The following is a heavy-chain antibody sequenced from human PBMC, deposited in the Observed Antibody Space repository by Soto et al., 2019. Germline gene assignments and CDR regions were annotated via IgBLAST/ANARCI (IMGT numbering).Heavy chain of an antibody. Sequence: GGSLRLSCAASGFTFSSYAMSWVRQAPGKGLEWVSAISGSGGSTYYADSVKGRFTISRDNSKNTLYLQMNSLRAEDTAVYYCAKVLSQYSSSWYSALGIDYWGQGTLVTVSS. J-gene: IGHJ4*02. CDR3: AKVLSQYSSSWYSALGIDY. D-gene: IGHD6-13*01. CDR2: ISGSGGST. V-gene: IGHV3-23*01. CDR1: GFTFSSYA.